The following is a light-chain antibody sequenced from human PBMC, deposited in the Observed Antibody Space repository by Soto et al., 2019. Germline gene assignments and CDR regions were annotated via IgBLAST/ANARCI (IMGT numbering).Light chain of an antibody. V-gene: IGLV1-40*01. CDR3: SSYAGGNNLV. Sequence: QSVLTQPPSVSGAPGQRVTISCTGSNSNIGAGYDVNWYQHFPGTAPKLLIYVNTNRPSGVPDRFSGSKSGSSTSLAITGLQSEDEADYYCSSYAGGNNLVFGGGTKLTVL. CDR1: NSNIGAGYD. J-gene: IGLJ2*01. CDR2: VNT.